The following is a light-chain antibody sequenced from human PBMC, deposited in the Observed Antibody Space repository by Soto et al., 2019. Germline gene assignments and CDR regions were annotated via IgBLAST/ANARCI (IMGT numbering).Light chain of an antibody. Sequence: DIQMTQSPTSLSASVGDRVTITCRASQDIRNFVAWYQQKPGKAPKHLIYAASTLQSGVPSRFSGSGSRTDFTLTINSLQPEDVATYSCQKYSSVPVFGPGTKVEIK. J-gene: IGKJ3*01. CDR1: QDIRNF. CDR3: QKYSSVPV. CDR2: AAS. V-gene: IGKV1-27*01.